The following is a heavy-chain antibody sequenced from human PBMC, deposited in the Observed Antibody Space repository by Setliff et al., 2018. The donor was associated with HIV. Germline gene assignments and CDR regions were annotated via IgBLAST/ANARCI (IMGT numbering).Heavy chain of an antibody. D-gene: IGHD3-10*01. CDR2: INHSGST. J-gene: IGHJ6*03. Sequence: SETLSLTCAVYGGSFSGYFWSWIRQPPGKGLEWIGEINHSGSTNYNPSLKSRVTISVDTSKNQFSLKLSSVTAADTAVYYCARMQSPYYYQKSGFYYYYLNVWGKGTTVTVSS. CDR3: ARMQSPYYYQKSGFYYYYLNV. V-gene: IGHV4-34*01. CDR1: GGSFSGYF.